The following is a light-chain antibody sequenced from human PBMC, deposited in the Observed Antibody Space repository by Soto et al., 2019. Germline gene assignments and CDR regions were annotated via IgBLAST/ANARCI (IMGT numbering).Light chain of an antibody. Sequence: QAVVTQPPSASGTPGQRVTISCSGSSSNIGSNYVFWYQQLPGTAPKLLIYRNNQRPSGVPDRFSVYKSGTSASLAISGLRSEDEADYYCAAWDDSLSGRVFGGGTKVTVL. J-gene: IGLJ3*02. CDR1: SSNIGSNY. CDR2: RNN. CDR3: AAWDDSLSGRV. V-gene: IGLV1-47*01.